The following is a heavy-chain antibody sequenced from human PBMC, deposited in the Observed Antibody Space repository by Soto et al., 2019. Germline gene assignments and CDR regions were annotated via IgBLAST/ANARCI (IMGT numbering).Heavy chain of an antibody. Sequence: XETLALTCSVSGTSVSNYYWSWIRQPSGKGLEHIGRIYTSGSTSYNPSLKSRVTMSMDTSQTQIYLNLTPVTAADTAVYYCARGGIQLSYAFDYWGQGILVTVSS. CDR2: IYTSGST. CDR3: ARGGIQLSYAFDY. J-gene: IGHJ4*02. V-gene: IGHV4-4*07. D-gene: IGHD5-18*01. CDR1: GTSVSNYY.